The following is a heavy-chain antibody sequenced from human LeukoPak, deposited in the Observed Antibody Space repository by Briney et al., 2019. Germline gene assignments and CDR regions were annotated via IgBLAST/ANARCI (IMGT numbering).Heavy chain of an antibody. CDR2: INPNSGGT. CDR3: ARAPYCYDSSATPHFDY. J-gene: IGHJ4*02. CDR1: GYTFTSYG. Sequence: ASVKVSCKAPGYTFTSYGISWVRQAPGQGLEWMGRINPNSGGTNYAQKFQGRVTMTRDTSISTAYMELSRLRSDDTAVYYCARAPYCYDSSATPHFDYWPRGTLVSVSS. V-gene: IGHV1-2*06. D-gene: IGHD3-22*01.